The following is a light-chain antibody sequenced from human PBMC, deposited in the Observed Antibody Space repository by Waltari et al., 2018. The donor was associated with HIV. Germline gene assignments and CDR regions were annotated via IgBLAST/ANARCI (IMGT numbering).Light chain of an antibody. CDR1: SSNIGAGYD. CDR3: QSYDSSLSGPWV. Sequence: QSVLTQPPSVSGAPGQRVTISCTGSSSNIGAGYDVHWYQQLPGTAPKLLIYGNGNRPSGVPYRFSGSKAGTSASLASTGLQAEDEADYYCQSYDSSLSGPWVFGGGTKLTVL. J-gene: IGLJ3*02. CDR2: GNG. V-gene: IGLV1-40*01.